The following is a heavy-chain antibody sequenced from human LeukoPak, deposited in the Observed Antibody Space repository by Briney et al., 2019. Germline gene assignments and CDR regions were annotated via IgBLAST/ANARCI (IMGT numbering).Heavy chain of an antibody. V-gene: IGHV3-33*01. J-gene: IGHJ4*02. CDR3: AREEQWLT. CDR1: GFTFSTYG. Sequence: PGGSLRLSCAASGFTFSTYGMHWVRQAPGKGLEWVAVIWYDGSNKFYADSVKGRFTISRDNAKNSLYLQMNSLRAEDTAVYYCAREEQWLTWGQGTLVTVSS. CDR2: IWYDGSNK. D-gene: IGHD6-19*01.